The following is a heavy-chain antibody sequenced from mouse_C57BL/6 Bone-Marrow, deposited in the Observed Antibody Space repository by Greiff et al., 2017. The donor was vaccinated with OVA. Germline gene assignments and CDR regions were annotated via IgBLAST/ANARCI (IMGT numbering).Heavy chain of an antibody. CDR2: IRLKSDTYAT. V-gene: IGHV6-3*01. D-gene: IGHD1-1*01. CDR3: TYYYWYFDV. Sequence: EVKLVESGGGLVQPGGSMPLSCVASGFTFSNYWMNWVRQSPEKGLEWVAQIRLKSDTYATHYAESVKGRFTISRDDSKSSVYLQMNNLRAEDTGIYYCTYYYWYFDVWGTGTTVTVSS. J-gene: IGHJ1*03. CDR1: GFTFSNYW.